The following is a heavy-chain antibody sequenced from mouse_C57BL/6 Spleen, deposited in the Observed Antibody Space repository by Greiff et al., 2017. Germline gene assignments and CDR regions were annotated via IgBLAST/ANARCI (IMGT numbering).Heavy chain of an antibody. Sequence: VKLMESGAELVRPGASVTLSCKASGYTFTDYEMHWVKQTPVHGLEWIGAIDPETGGTAYNQKFKGKAILTADKSSSTAYMELRSLTSEDSAVYYCTRGRGYYGYDKWGQGTTLTVSS. CDR1: GYTFTDYE. CDR3: TRGRGYYGYDK. V-gene: IGHV1-15*01. CDR2: IDPETGGT. J-gene: IGHJ2*01. D-gene: IGHD2-2*01.